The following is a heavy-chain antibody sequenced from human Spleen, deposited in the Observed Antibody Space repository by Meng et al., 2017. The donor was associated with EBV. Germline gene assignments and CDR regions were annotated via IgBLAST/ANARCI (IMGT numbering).Heavy chain of an antibody. CDR3: AVTTDSSGYYRFDS. CDR2: ITWDGGST. V-gene: IGHV3-43*01. CDR1: GFPFDDYT. Sequence: ELKRGESGGGVVQPGGSLRLSCEASGFPFDDYTMHWVRQPPGKGLEWISLITWDGGSTFYADSVEGRFTVSRDNSKASLYLEMNSLRTEDTALFYCAVTTDSSGYYRFDSWGQGTLVTVSS. D-gene: IGHD3-22*01. J-gene: IGHJ4*02.